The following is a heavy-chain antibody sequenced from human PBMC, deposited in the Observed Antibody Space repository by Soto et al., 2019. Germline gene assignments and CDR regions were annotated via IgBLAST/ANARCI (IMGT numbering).Heavy chain of an antibody. Sequence: EVQLVESGGGLVQPGESLRLSCAASGFSFYNYWMNWVRQAPGKGPEWVANIKPDGSDKNYVDSVKGRFTISRDNAKNSLFLQMNSLRAEDPAVYYCARGSSKAFDIWGQGTMVTVSS. CDR3: ARGSSKAFDI. V-gene: IGHV3-7*02. J-gene: IGHJ3*02. CDR2: IKPDGSDK. CDR1: GFSFYNYW.